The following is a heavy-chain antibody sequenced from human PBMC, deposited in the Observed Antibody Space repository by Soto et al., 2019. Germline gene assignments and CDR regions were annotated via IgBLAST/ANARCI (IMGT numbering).Heavy chain of an antibody. CDR3: ARSLYSSSWYAGD. D-gene: IGHD6-13*01. CDR2: VYHSGTT. J-gene: IGHJ4*02. V-gene: IGHV4-38-2*01. Sequence: SETLSLTCAVSGYFISNGYYCNWIRQPPGKGLEWIGSVYHSGTTYYNPSLKSRVTISLDTSKNHFSLMLSSVTAADTAVYHCARSLYSSSWYAGDWGQGTLVTVSS. CDR1: GYFISNGYY.